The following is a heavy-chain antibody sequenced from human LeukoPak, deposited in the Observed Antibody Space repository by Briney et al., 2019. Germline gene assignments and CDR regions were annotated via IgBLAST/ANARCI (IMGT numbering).Heavy chain of an antibody. CDR2: MNPNSGNT. CDR1: GYTFTIYD. Sequence: ASVRVSCKATGYTFTIYDINWVRQATGQGLEWMGWMNPNSGNTSYAQKFQGRFTITRNTSISTAYIELTSLRSEDTAVYYCARGSSGWFDPWGQGTLVTVSS. CDR3: ARGSSGWFDP. J-gene: IGHJ5*02. D-gene: IGHD3-10*01. V-gene: IGHV1-8*03.